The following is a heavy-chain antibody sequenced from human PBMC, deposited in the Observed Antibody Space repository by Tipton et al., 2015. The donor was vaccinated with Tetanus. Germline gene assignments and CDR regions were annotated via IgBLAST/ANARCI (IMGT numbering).Heavy chain of an antibody. V-gene: IGHV3-23*01. Sequence: SLRLSCAASGFTFSSYAMSWVRQAPGKGLEWVSAISGSGGSTYYADSVKGRFTISRDNSKNTLYLQMNSLRAEDTAVYYCAKDGGSYSGYAIGDYWGQGTLVTVSS. D-gene: IGHD5-12*01. CDR1: GFTFSSYA. CDR2: ISGSGGST. J-gene: IGHJ4*02. CDR3: AKDGGSYSGYAIGDY.